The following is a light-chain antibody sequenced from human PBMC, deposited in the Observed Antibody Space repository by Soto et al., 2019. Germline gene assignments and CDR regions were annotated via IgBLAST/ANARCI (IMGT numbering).Light chain of an antibody. Sequence: IVLTQSPGTLSLSPGERTTLSCRASQSISRYLAWYQQKPGQGPRLLIYGASSRATGTPDTFSGSGSGTAFTLTTTRLEPEDFELYYCQQYGSSPPTFGQGTKVEIK. V-gene: IGKV3-20*01. J-gene: IGKJ1*01. CDR2: GAS. CDR3: QQYGSSPPT. CDR1: QSISRY.